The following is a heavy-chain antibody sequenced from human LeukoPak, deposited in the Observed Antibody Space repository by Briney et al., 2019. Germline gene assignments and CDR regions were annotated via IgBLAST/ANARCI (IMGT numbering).Heavy chain of an antibody. J-gene: IGHJ5*02. D-gene: IGHD3-9*01. Sequence: EASGTVSCTASGGTFSIYAISWVRQAPGQGLEWMGGIIPIFGTANYAQKFQGRITITADKSTSTAYMELSRLRSEDTAVYYCARDRGYDILTGYGWFDPWGQGTLVTVSS. CDR3: ARDRGYDILTGYGWFDP. CDR2: IIPIFGTA. CDR1: GGTFSIYA. V-gene: IGHV1-69*06.